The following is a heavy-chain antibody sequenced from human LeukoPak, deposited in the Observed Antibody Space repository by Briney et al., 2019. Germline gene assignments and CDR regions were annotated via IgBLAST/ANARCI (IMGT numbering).Heavy chain of an antibody. CDR1: GFTFSSYE. Sequence: PGGSLRLSCAGSGFTFSSYEMNWVRQAPGKGLEWVSYISSSGSTIYYADSVKGRFTISRDNAKNSLYLQMNSLRAEDTAVYYCARDSGYSYGPPDYWGQGTLVTVSS. CDR3: ARDSGYSYGPPDY. J-gene: IGHJ4*02. CDR2: ISSSGSTI. D-gene: IGHD5-18*01. V-gene: IGHV3-48*03.